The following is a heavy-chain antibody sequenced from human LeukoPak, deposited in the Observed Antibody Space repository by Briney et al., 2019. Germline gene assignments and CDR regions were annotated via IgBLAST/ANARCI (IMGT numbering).Heavy chain of an antibody. V-gene: IGHV3-74*01. CDR2: ISSDGSTT. CDR1: GFTFSNYW. J-gene: IGHJ4*02. Sequence: GGSLRLSCAASGFTFSNYWMHWVRQAPGKGLVWVSRISSDGSTTNYADSVKGRFTISRDNAKNTLYLQMKGLRAEDTAMYYCARLLPPDYWGQGTLVTVSS. CDR3: ARLLPPDY.